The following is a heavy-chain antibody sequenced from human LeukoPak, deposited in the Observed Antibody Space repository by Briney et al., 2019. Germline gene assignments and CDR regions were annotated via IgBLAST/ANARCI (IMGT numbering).Heavy chain of an antibody. D-gene: IGHD1-26*01. CDR2: IYHSGST. Sequence: KPSETLSLTCAVSGYSISSGYYWGWIRQPPGKGLEWIGSIYHSGSTNYNPSLKSRVTISVDTSKNQFSLKLSSVTAADTAVYYCARVVVGATYNWFDPWGQGTLVTVSS. CDR3: ARVVVGATYNWFDP. CDR1: GYSISSGYY. J-gene: IGHJ5*02. V-gene: IGHV4-38-2*01.